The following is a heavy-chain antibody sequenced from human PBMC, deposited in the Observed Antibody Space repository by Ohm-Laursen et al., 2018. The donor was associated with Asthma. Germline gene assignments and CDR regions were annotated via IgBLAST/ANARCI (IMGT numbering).Heavy chain of an antibody. D-gene: IGHD2-2*01. CDR3: ARGGVVVPAASVNWFDP. Sequence: SLRLSCAASGFTFSSYGMHWVRQAPGKGLEWVAVISYDGSNKYYADSVKGRFTISRDNSKNTLYLQMNSLRAEDTAVYYCARGGVVVPAASVNWFDPWGQGTLVTVSS. CDR1: GFTFSSYG. J-gene: IGHJ5*02. V-gene: IGHV3-30*03. CDR2: ISYDGSNK.